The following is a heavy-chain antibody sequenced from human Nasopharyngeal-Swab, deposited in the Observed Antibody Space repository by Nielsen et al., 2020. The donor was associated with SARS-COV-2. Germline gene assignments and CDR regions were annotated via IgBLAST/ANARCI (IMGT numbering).Heavy chain of an antibody. Sequence: GSLRLSCTVSGGSISSYYWSWIRQPPGKGLEWIGYIYYSGSPNYNPSLKSRVTISVDTSKNQFSLKLSSVTAADTAVYYCARLSGDYYYGMDVWGQGTTVTVSS. CDR3: ARLSGDYYYGMDV. J-gene: IGHJ6*02. CDR2: IYYSGSP. CDR1: GGSISSYY. D-gene: IGHD2-8*02. V-gene: IGHV4-59*08.